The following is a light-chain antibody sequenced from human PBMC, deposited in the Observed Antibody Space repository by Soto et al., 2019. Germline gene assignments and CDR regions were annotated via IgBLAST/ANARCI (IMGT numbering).Light chain of an antibody. J-gene: IGLJ1*01. CDR2: EVS. CDR1: SSDVGGYNY. Sequence: QSALTQPPSASGSPGQSVTISCTGTSSDVGGYNYVSWYQQHPGKAPKLMIYEVSKRPSGVPDRFSGSKSGNTASLTVSGLQAEDEADYYCSSNAGSIFYVFGTGTKVTVL. V-gene: IGLV2-8*01. CDR3: SSNAGSIFYV.